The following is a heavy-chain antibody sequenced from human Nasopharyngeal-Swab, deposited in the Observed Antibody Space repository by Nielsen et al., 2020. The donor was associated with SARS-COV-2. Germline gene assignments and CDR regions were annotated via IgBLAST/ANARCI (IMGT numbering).Heavy chain of an antibody. CDR3: ARAIIAAAGSYYYYGMDV. CDR2: IDPSDSYT. D-gene: IGHD6-13*01. V-gene: IGHV5-10-1*01. Sequence: VRQMPGKGLEWMGRIDPSDSYTNYSPSFQGHVTISADKSISTAYLQWSSLKASDTAMYYCARAIIAAAGSYYYYGMDVRGQGTTVTVSS. J-gene: IGHJ6*02.